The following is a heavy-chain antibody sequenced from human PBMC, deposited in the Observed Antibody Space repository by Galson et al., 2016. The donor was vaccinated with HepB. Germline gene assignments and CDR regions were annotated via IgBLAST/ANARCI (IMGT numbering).Heavy chain of an antibody. CDR2: ISDGGGT. CDR1: GFTFSSHA. D-gene: IGHD2/OR15-2a*01. Sequence: SLRLSCAASGFTFSSHAMSWVRQAPGKGLEWVSTISDGGGTYYADSVKGRFTISRDHSKKTLYLQMDSLRPDDTAVYYCAKRHEYCPPVGCSVDYWGQGTLVSVSS. J-gene: IGHJ4*02. V-gene: IGHV3-23*01. CDR3: AKRHEYCPPVGCSVDY.